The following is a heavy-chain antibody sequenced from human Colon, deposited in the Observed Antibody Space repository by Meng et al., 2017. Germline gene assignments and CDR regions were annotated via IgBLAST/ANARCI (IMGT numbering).Heavy chain of an antibody. D-gene: IGHD3-9*01. J-gene: IGHJ5*02. CDR1: GYSISSGFY. CDR2: ILHTGTT. CDR3: ARLGAGVLTGYRPLSWFDP. Sequence: SEILSPTCTVPGYSISSGFYWGWIRQPPGRGLEWIGTILHTGTTYYNPFLKSRVLISGDTSKNQFSLKVTSVTAADTAVYYCARLGAGVLTGYRPLSWFDPWGQGTLVTVSS. V-gene: IGHV4-38-2*02.